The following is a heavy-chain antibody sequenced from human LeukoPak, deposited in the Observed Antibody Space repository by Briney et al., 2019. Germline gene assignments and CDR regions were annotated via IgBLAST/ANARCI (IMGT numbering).Heavy chain of an antibody. CDR3: AKDEATSGGGLAS. J-gene: IGHJ4*02. V-gene: IGHV3-53*01. CDR1: GFTVSGTH. D-gene: IGHD3-16*01. CDR2: MYTGGTT. Sequence: GGSLRLSCAASGFTVSGTHMSWVRQAPGKGLEWVSAMYTGGTTYYADSVKSRFTISRDDSRNTLFLHMSSLRAEDTAVYYCAKDEATSGGGLASWGQGTLVTVSS.